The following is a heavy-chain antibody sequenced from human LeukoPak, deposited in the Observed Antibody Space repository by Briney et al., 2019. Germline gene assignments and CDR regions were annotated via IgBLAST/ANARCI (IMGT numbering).Heavy chain of an antibody. Sequence: PGGSLRLSCAASGFTFSSYGMHWARQAPGKGLEWVAVISYDGSNKYYADSVKGRFTVSRDNSKNTLYLQMNSLRAEDTAVYYCARDSGGHFDYWGQGTLVTVSS. D-gene: IGHD3-10*01. CDR1: GFTFSSYG. CDR3: ARDSGGHFDY. V-gene: IGHV3-30*03. CDR2: ISYDGSNK. J-gene: IGHJ4*02.